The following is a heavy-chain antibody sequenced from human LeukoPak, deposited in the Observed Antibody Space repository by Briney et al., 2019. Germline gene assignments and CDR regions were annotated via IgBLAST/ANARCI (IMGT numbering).Heavy chain of an antibody. CDR3: ARVGAPIDYGDYVLDY. CDR2: IWYDGSNK. CDR1: GFTFSSYG. Sequence: GGSLRLSRAASGFTFSSYGMHWVRQAPGKGLEWVAVIWYDGSNKYYADSVKGRFTISRDNSKNTLYLQMNSLRAEDTAVYYCARVGAPIDYGDYVLDYWGQGTLVTVSS. V-gene: IGHV3-33*01. D-gene: IGHD4-17*01. J-gene: IGHJ4*02.